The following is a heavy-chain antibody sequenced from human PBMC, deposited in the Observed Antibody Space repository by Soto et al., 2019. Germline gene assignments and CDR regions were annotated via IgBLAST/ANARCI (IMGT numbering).Heavy chain of an antibody. J-gene: IGHJ5*02. CDR3: ARAMDAAMASKDNWFDP. V-gene: IGHV3-30-3*01. D-gene: IGHD5-18*01. CDR1: GFTFRSYH. CDR2: ISYDENNK. Sequence: QVQLVESGGGVVQPGRSLRLSCAASGFTFRSYHRHWVRQAPGKGLEWVAVISYDENNKYYTDSVKGRFTISRDNSKNTLYLQMNSLRAEDTAVYYCARAMDAAMASKDNWFDPWGQGTLVTVSS.